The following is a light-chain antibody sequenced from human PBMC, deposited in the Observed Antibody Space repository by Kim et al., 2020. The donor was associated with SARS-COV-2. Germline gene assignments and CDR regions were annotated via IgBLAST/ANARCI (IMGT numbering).Light chain of an antibody. CDR1: QSVSSN. CDR2: SAS. CDR3: QQYSIWPAT. Sequence: EVLMTQSPATLSVSPGERATLSCRASQSVSSNLAWYQQKPGLAPRLLIYSASTRATGIPARVSGSGSGTEFTLTISSLQSEDFAVYYCQQYSIWPATFGQGTKVDIK. J-gene: IGKJ1*01. V-gene: IGKV3-15*01.